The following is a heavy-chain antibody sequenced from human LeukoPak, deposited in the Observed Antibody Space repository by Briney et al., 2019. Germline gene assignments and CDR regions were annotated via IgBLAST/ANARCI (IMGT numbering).Heavy chain of an antibody. J-gene: IGHJ4*02. Sequence: GGSLRLSCAASGFTFSSYEMNWFRQAPGKGLEWVSYISSSGSTIYYADSVKGRFTIPRDNAKNSLYLQMNSLRAKDTAVYYCARVLGQEEAFDYWGQGTLVTVSS. CDR2: ISSSGSTI. V-gene: IGHV3-48*03. CDR3: ARVLGQEEAFDY. CDR1: GFTFSSYE.